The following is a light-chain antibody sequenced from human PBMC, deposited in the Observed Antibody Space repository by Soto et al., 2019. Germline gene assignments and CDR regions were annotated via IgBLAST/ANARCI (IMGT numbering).Light chain of an antibody. V-gene: IGKV1-33*01. J-gene: IGKJ2*01. CDR1: QDINNF. CDR2: AAS. Sequence: DIQMTQSPSSLSASVGDRITITCQASQDINNFLNWYQQKPGKAPRLLIYAASNLETGVPSRFSGSGSLTEFTLTISSLQPEDIATYFCQQYNYLPYTFGQGTKLE. CDR3: QQYNYLPYT.